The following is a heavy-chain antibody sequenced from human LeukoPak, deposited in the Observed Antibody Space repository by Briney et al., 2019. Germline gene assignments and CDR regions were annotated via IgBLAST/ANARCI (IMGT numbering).Heavy chain of an antibody. V-gene: IGHV4-38-2*02. D-gene: IGHD1-26*01. J-gene: IGHJ5*02. CDR3: ARDSSIVGATHWLDP. CDR2: IYHSGST. Sequence: PSETLSLTCTVSGYSISSGYYWGWIRQPPGKGLEWIGSIYHSGSTYYNPSLKSRVTISVDTSKNQFSLKLSSVTAADTAVYYCARDSSIVGATHWLDPWGQGTLVTVSS. CDR1: GYSISSGYY.